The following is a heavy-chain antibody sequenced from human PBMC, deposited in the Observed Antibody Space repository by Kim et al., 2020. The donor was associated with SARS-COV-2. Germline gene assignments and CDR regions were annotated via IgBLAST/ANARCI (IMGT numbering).Heavy chain of an antibody. CDR1: GFTFSDHY. J-gene: IGHJ4*02. D-gene: IGHD3-22*01. V-gene: IGHV3-72*01. Sequence: GGSLRLSCAASGFTFSDHYMDWVRQAPGKGLEWVGRTRNKAKSYTTEYAASVKGRFTISRDDSQNSLYLQMNSLKTEDTAVYYCVHYSSGYKAFDYWGQGTLVTVSS. CDR3: VHYSSGYKAFDY. CDR2: TRNKAKSYTT.